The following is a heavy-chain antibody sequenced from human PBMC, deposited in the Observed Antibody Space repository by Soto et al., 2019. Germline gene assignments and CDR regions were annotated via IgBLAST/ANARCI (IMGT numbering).Heavy chain of an antibody. Sequence: SETLSLTCTVSGGSISSCYWSWIRQPPGKGLEWIGYIYYSGSTNYNPSLKSRVTISVDTSKNQFSLKLGSVTAADTAVYYCARVKVGDLFRFNWFFDLWGRGTLVTVSS. J-gene: IGHJ2*01. V-gene: IGHV4-59*01. CDR2: IYYSGST. CDR1: GGSISSCY. D-gene: IGHD3-3*01. CDR3: ARVKVGDLFRFNWFFDL.